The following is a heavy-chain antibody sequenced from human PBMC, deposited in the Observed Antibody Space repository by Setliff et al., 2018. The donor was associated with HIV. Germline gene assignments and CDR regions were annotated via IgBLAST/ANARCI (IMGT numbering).Heavy chain of an antibody. Sequence: GASVKVSCKASGGTFSSYGITWVRQAPGQGLEWMGGIIPIFGTANYAQKFQGRVTITADESTTTAYMELSSLRSEDTAVYYCARDNRTGYSSGWPLDFWGQGTLVTVSS. CDR2: IIPIFGTA. D-gene: IGHD6-19*01. J-gene: IGHJ4*02. CDR1: GGTFSSYG. CDR3: ARDNRTGYSSGWPLDF. V-gene: IGHV1-69*13.